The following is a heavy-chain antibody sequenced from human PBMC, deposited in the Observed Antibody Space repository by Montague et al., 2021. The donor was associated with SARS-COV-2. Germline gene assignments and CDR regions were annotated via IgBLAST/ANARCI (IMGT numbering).Heavy chain of an antibody. J-gene: IGHJ6*02. CDR1: GFTFSSYV. D-gene: IGHD3-3*01. Sequence: SLRLSCAASGFTFSSYVMNWVRQAPGKGLEWVSYISSSGSTIYYADSVKGRFTISRDNAKNSLYLQMNSLRAEDTAVYYCARDYSITIFGVVFYYGMDVWGQGTTVTVSS. V-gene: IGHV3-48*03. CDR3: ARDYSITIFGVVFYYGMDV. CDR2: ISSSGSTI.